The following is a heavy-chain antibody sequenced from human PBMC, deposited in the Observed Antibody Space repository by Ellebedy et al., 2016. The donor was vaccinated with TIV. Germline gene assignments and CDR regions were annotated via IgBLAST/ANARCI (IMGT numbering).Heavy chain of an antibody. Sequence: ASVKVSXXASGYTFTSYYMHWVRQAPGQGLEWMGIINPSGGSTSYAQKFQGRVTMTRDTSTSTVYMELSSLRSEDTAVYYCARAGKLTAATGALSDYWGQGTLVTVSS. V-gene: IGHV1-46*01. D-gene: IGHD6-13*01. CDR3: ARAGKLTAATGALSDY. CDR2: INPSGGST. CDR1: GYTFTSYY. J-gene: IGHJ4*02.